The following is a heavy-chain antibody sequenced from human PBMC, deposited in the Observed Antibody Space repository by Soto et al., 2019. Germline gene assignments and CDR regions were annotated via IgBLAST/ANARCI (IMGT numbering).Heavy chain of an antibody. CDR1: GYTFTSYG. D-gene: IGHD3-10*01. CDR2: ISAYNGNT. J-gene: IGHJ6*02. V-gene: IGHV1-18*01. Sequence: ASVKVSCKASGYTFTSYGISWLRQAPGQGLEWMGWISAYNGNTNYAQKLQGRVTMTTDTSTSTAYMELRSLRSDDTAVYYCARVRGSEYCYYGMDVWGQGTTVTVSS. CDR3: ARVRGSEYCYYGMDV.